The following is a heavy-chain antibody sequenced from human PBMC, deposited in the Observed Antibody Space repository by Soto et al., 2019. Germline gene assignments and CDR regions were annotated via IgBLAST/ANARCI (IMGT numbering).Heavy chain of an antibody. CDR3: ARGSQDLVLFDY. V-gene: IGHV4-59*01. CDR2: IYYSGST. J-gene: IGHJ4*02. CDR1: GGSISSYY. Sequence: SETLSLTCTVSGGSISSYYWSWIRQPPGKGLEWIGYIYYSGSTNYNPSPKSRVTISVDTSKNQFSLKLSSVTAADTAVYYCARGSQDLVLFDYWGQGTLVTVSS.